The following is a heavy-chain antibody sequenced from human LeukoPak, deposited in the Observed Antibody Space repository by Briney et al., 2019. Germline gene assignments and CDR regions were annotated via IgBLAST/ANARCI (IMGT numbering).Heavy chain of an antibody. D-gene: IGHD2/OR15-2a*01. J-gene: IGHJ4*02. Sequence: PGGSLRLSCAASGFTFSSYVMSWVRQAPGKGLEWVSSINSRSNYIYYADSVKGRFTISRDNAKESLYLQMNSLRAEDTALYFCARDKVSVIPALDYWGQGTLVIVSS. V-gene: IGHV3-21*01. CDR1: GFTFSSYV. CDR2: INSRSNYI. CDR3: ARDKVSVIPALDY.